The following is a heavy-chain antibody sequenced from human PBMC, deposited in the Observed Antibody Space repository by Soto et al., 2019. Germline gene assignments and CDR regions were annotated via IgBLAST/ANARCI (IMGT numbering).Heavy chain of an antibody. Sequence: QVQLVQSGAEVKKPGASVKVSCKASGYTFTSYAMHWVRQAPGQRLEWMGWINAGNGNTKYSQKFQGRVTITRDTSASTAYMELSSLRSEDTAAYYCARDRYGDYYFDYWGQGTLVTVSS. D-gene: IGHD4-17*01. CDR3: ARDRYGDYYFDY. CDR2: INAGNGNT. CDR1: GYTFTSYA. J-gene: IGHJ4*02. V-gene: IGHV1-3*01.